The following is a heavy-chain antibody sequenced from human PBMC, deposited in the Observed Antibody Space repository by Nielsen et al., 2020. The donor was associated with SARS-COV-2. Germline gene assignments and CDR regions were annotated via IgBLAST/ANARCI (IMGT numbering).Heavy chain of an antibody. V-gene: IGHV1-24*01. CDR1: GYTLTELS. CDR2: FDPEDGET. Sequence: ASVKVSCKVSGYTLTELSMHWVRQAPGKGLEWMGGFDPEDGETIYAQKFQGRVTMTEDTSTSTAYMELRSLRSDDTAVYYCARGPGYGDHPRYWGQGTLVTVSS. CDR3: ARGPGYGDHPRY. D-gene: IGHD4-17*01. J-gene: IGHJ4*02.